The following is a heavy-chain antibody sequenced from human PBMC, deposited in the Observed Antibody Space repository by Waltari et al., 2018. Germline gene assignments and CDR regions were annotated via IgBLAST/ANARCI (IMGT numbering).Heavy chain of an antibody. CDR1: GFTFDDYS. CDR2: INWDGVNT. Sequence: EVQLVESGGAVVQPGGSLRLSCAASGFTFDDYSMHWVRQAPGTGLEWVSLINWDGVNTYYADSVKGRFTISRDNSKNSLYLQMNSLRTEDTALYFCAKDVSSRGYSCGGDWGHGTLVTVSS. CDR3: AKDVSSRGYSCGGD. V-gene: IGHV3-43*01. J-gene: IGHJ4*01. D-gene: IGHD5-18*01.